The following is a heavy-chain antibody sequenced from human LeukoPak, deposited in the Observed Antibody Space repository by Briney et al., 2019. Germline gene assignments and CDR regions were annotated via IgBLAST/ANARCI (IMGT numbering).Heavy chain of an antibody. J-gene: IGHJ4*02. CDR3: ARDSSLVGATLLYYFDY. Sequence: SETLSLTCAVYGGSFSGYYWSWIRQPPGKGLEWIGEINHSGSTNCNPSLKSRVTISVDTSKNQFSLKLSSVTAADTAVYYCARDSSLVGATLLYYFDYWGQGTLVTVSS. V-gene: IGHV4-34*01. D-gene: IGHD1-26*01. CDR2: INHSGST. CDR1: GGSFSGYY.